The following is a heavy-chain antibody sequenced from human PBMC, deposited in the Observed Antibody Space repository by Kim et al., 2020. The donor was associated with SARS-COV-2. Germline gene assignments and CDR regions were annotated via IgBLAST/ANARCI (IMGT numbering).Heavy chain of an antibody. CDR1: GYTFTGYY. Sequence: ASVKVSCKASGYTFTGYYMHWVRQAPGQGLEWMGWINPNSGGTNYAQKFQGRVTMTRDTSISTAYMELSRLRSDDTAVYYCARGVGANVPYYYYGMDVWGQGTTVTVSS. D-gene: IGHD1-26*01. CDR3: ARGVGANVPYYYYGMDV. CDR2: INPNSGGT. J-gene: IGHJ6*02. V-gene: IGHV1-2*02.